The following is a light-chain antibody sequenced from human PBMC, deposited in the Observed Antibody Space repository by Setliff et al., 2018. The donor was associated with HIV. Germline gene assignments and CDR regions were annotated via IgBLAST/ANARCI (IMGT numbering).Light chain of an antibody. CDR1: SGSVSTSYY. Sequence: QTVVTQGPSFAVSPGGTVTLTCGLSSGSVSTSYYPSWYQQTPGQAPRTLIYSTYTRSSGVPDRFSGSILGNKAALTITGAQADDESDYYCVLFLGSGIWGFGGGTKVTVL. V-gene: IGLV8-61*01. J-gene: IGLJ2*01. CDR2: STY. CDR3: VLFLGSGIWG.